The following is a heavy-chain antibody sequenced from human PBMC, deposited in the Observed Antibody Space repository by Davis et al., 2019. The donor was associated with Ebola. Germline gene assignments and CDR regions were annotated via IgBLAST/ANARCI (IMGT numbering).Heavy chain of an antibody. J-gene: IGHJ5*02. CDR3: AREGRGSVAGKSWFDP. V-gene: IGHV1-69*06. CDR1: GGTFSSYA. D-gene: IGHD6-19*01. Sequence: AASVKVSCKASGGTFSSYAISWVRQAPGQGLEWMGGIIPIFGTANYAQKFQGRVTITADKSTSTAYMELSSLRSEDTAVYYCAREGRGSVAGKSWFDPWGQGTLVTVSS. CDR2: IIPIFGTA.